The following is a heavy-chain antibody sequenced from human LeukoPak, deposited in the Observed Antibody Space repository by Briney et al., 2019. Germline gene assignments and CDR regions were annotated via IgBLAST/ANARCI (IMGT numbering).Heavy chain of an antibody. CDR1: GGPISSYY. J-gene: IGHJ3*02. Sequence: SETLSLTCTVSGGPISSYYWSWIRQPPGKGLEWIGYIYYSGSTNYNPSLKSRVTISVDTSKNQFSLKLSSVTAADTAVYYCASSYCSSTSCPQTHDAFDIWGQGTMVTVSS. D-gene: IGHD2-2*01. V-gene: IGHV4-59*01. CDR2: IYYSGST. CDR3: ASSYCSSTSCPQTHDAFDI.